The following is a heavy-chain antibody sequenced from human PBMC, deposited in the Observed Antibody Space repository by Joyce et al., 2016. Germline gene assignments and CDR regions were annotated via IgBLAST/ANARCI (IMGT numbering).Heavy chain of an antibody. CDR2: FYPGGRP. V-gene: IGHV4-59*01. CDR1: GDSISRYF. D-gene: IGHD1-26*01. Sequence: QVHLQESGPGLVKPSETLSLTCNVSGDSISRYFWNWIRQSPGKGLEWIGYFYPGGRPNYNSNLKGRVSISLDTSKTHFSLTLTSITAADTAVYYCARIRSRLLGARGDAFDIWGQGTMVSVSS. J-gene: IGHJ3*02. CDR3: ARIRSRLLGARGDAFDI.